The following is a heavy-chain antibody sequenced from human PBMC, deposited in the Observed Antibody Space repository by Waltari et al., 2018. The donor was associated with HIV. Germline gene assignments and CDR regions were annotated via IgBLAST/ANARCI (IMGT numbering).Heavy chain of an antibody. Sequence: EVQLVESGGGLVQPGGSLRLSCAASGCTFSSYAMHWVRQAPGKGLEYVSAISSNGGSTYYANSVKGRFTISRDNSKNTLYLQMGSLRAEDMAVYYCARGKQWLPGSWYFDLWGRGTLVTVSS. D-gene: IGHD6-19*01. V-gene: IGHV3-64*01. CDR3: ARGKQWLPGSWYFDL. CDR1: GCTFSSYA. CDR2: ISSNGGST. J-gene: IGHJ2*01.